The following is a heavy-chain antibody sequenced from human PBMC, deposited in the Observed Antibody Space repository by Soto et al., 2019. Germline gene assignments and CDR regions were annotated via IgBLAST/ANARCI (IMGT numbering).Heavy chain of an antibody. D-gene: IGHD3-3*01. Sequence: DVQLLESGGGLVQPAGSLRLSCTASGFTFNTYAMTWVRQAPGKGLEWVSSISNTGGHTYYADSVKGRFTISRDNSENTLYLQMSSLRAEDTAKYYCAKAAGIYYFDQWGQGTQVIVSS. V-gene: IGHV3-23*01. CDR3: AKAAGIYYFDQ. CDR2: ISNTGGHT. J-gene: IGHJ4*02. CDR1: GFTFNTYA.